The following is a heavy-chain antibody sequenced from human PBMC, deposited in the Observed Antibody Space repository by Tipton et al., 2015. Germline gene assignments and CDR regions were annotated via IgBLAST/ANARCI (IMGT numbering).Heavy chain of an antibody. CDR2: ISSSTRYT. Sequence: SLRLSCAASGFTFSSYAMNWVRQVPGKGLEWVSCISSSTRYTAYGDSVQGRFTISRDNAKNALYLQMNNLRVEDTAVYYCARSSGYYTPTYWGQGTLVTVSS. CDR1: GFTFSSYA. CDR3: ARSSGYYTPTY. D-gene: IGHD3-3*01. V-gene: IGHV3-21*01. J-gene: IGHJ4*02.